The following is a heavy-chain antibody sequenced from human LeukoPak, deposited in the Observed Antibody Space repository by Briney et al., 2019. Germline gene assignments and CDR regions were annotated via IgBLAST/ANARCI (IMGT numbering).Heavy chain of an antibody. CDR1: GGSFSGYY. V-gene: IGHV4-34*01. CDR3: ARGVLDIVLMVYAIVWFDP. Sequence: SETLSLTCAVYGGSFSGYYWSWIRQPPGKGLEWIGEINHSGSTNHNPSLKSRVTISVDTSKNQFSLKLSSVTAADTAVYYCARGVLDIVLMVYAIVWFDPWGQGTLVTVSS. D-gene: IGHD2-8*01. CDR2: INHSGST. J-gene: IGHJ5*02.